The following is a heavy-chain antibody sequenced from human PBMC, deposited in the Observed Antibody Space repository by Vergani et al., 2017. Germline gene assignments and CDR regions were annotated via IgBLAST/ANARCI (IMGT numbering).Heavy chain of an antibody. J-gene: IGHJ4*02. CDR3: AKQLVGYFDY. CDR2: IYYSGVT. CDR1: GGSISSSSYY. D-gene: IGHD6-6*01. Sequence: QVQLQQWGAGLLKPSETLSLTCAVSGGSISSSSYYWGWIRQPPGKGLEWIGRIYYSGVTYFNPSLKSRVTIALDTSKNQFSLKLSSVTAADTAVYYCAKQLVGYFDYWGQGTLVTVSS. V-gene: IGHV4-39*01.